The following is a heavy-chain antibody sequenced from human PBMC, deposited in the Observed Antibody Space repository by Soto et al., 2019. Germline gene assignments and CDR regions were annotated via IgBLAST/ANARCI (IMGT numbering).Heavy chain of an antibody. Sequence: SETLSLTCTVSGYSITSGFYWGWVRQSPGKGLEWIGSISYSAKTFYNPSLASRFSIAVDTSKNHFSLRLTSVTAADTALYYCTRGAGAPWVRFDAWGLGTLVTVSS. V-gene: IGHV4-38-2*02. CDR3: TRGAGAPWVRFDA. CDR2: ISYSAKT. CDR1: GYSITSGFY. J-gene: IGHJ5*02. D-gene: IGHD3-22*01.